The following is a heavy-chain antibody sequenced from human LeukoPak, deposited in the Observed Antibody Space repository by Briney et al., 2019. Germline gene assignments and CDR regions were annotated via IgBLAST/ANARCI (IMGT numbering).Heavy chain of an antibody. Sequence: PGGSLRLSCAASGFTFSSYAMSWVRQAPGKGLEWVSAISDSGGRTNYADSVKGRFTISRDNPKNKPDLQMNSLRAEDTAVYFCAKRGVVIRVILVGFHKEAYYFDSWGQGALVTVSS. J-gene: IGHJ4*02. V-gene: IGHV3-23*01. D-gene: IGHD3-22*01. CDR3: AKRGVVIRVILVGFHKEAYYFDS. CDR1: GFTFSSYA. CDR2: ISDSGGRT.